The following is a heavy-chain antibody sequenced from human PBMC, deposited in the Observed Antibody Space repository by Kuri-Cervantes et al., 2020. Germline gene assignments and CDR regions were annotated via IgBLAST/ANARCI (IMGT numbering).Heavy chain of an antibody. CDR3: ARGDPDFDY. J-gene: IGHJ4*02. D-gene: IGHD3-10*01. CDR1: GGSISSSSYY. CDR2: IYYSGST. Sequence: SETLSLTCTVSGGSISSSSYYWSWIRQPPGKGLEWIGYIYYSGSTNYNPSLKSRVTISVDTSKNQFSLKLSSVTAADTAVYYCARGDPDFDYWGQGTLVTVSS. V-gene: IGHV4-61*05.